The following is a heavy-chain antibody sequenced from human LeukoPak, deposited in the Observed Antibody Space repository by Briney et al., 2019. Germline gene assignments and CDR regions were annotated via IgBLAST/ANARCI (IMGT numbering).Heavy chain of an antibody. V-gene: IGHV1-46*01. CDR1: GYTFTSYY. J-gene: IGHJ4*02. CDR3: ARGRYCSGGSCYYFDY. CDR2: INPSGGST. D-gene: IGHD2-15*01. Sequence: GASVTVSCTASGYTFTSYYMHWVRQAPGQGLEWMGLINPSGGSTSYAQKFQGRVTMTRDMSTSTVYMELSSLRSEDTAVYYCARGRYCSGGSCYYFDYWGQGTLVTVSS.